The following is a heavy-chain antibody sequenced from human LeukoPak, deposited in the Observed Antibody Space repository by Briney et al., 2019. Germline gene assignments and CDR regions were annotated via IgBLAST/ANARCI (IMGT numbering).Heavy chain of an antibody. CDR2: IIPIFGTA. CDR3: ARMHPNSSGYLYYFDY. Sequence: SGKVSCKASGGTFSSYAINWVRQAPGQGLEWRGGIIPIFGTANYAQKFQGRVTITADESTSTAYMELSSLRSEDTAVYYCARMHPNSSGYLYYFDYWGQGTLVTVSS. J-gene: IGHJ4*02. V-gene: IGHV1-69*01. D-gene: IGHD3-22*01. CDR1: GGTFSSYA.